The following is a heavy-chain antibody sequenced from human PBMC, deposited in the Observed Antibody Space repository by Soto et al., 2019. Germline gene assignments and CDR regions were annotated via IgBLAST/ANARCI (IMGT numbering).Heavy chain of an antibody. D-gene: IGHD6-19*01. CDR1: GFTFSSYA. CDR3: AKGAEQWLVDPFDY. CDR2: ISGSGGST. J-gene: IGHJ4*02. V-gene: IGHV3-23*01. Sequence: PXXSLRLSCAASGFTFSSYAMRWVPQAPGKGLEWVSAISGSGGSTYYADSVKGRFTISRDNSKNTLYLQMNSLRAEDTAVYYCAKGAEQWLVDPFDYWGQGTLVTVSS.